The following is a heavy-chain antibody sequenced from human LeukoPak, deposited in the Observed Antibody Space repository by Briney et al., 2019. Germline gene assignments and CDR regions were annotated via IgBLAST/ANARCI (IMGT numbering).Heavy chain of an antibody. CDR2: IDWDDDK. CDR3: ARTLTMVRGDSPYYFDY. D-gene: IGHD3-10*01. Sequence: ASGPALVKPTQTLTLTCTFSGFSLSTSGVCVSWIRQPPGKALEWLARIDWDDDKYYSTSLKTRLTISKDTSKNQVVLTMTNMDPVDTATYYCARTLTMVRGDSPYYFDYWGQGTLVTVSS. J-gene: IGHJ4*02. CDR1: GFSLSTSGVC. V-gene: IGHV2-70*11.